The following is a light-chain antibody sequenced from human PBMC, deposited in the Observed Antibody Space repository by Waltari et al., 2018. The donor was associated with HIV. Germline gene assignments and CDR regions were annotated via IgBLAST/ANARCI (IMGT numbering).Light chain of an antibody. CDR1: RSLLSGDGVTY. J-gene: IGKJ1*01. Sequence: DVLLTQSPLSLPVTIGQPASISLQSDRSLLSGDGVTYLSWFQQRPGQAPRRLFFKCSGRDSGVPDRFRSSGSGSNFTLAIGVVEAEDVATYFCMQHTHRPRTFGPGTKLVI. V-gene: IGKV2-30*01. CDR2: KCS. CDR3: MQHTHRPRT.